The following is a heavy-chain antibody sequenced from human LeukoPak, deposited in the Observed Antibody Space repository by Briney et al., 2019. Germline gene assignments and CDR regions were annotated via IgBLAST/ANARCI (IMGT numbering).Heavy chain of an antibody. J-gene: IGHJ5*02. Sequence: SETLSLTCTVSGGSISSYYWSWIRQPPGKGLEWIGEINHSGSTNYNPSLKSRVTISVDTSKNQFSLKLSSVTAADTAVYYCARGITMVRGASHLNWFDPWGQGTLVTVSS. D-gene: IGHD3-10*01. CDR3: ARGITMVRGASHLNWFDP. CDR2: INHSGST. V-gene: IGHV4-34*01. CDR1: GGSISSYY.